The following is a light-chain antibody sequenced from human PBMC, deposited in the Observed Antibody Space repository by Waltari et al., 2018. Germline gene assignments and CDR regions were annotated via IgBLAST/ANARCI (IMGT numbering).Light chain of an antibody. CDR3: QTGGHGTWV. J-gene: IGLJ3*02. CDR2: VNRDRGH. Sequence: QQPERGTRYLLQVNRDRGHSKGAEIPDRFSGSSSGPERYLIISSVQSEDEADYYCQTGGHGTWVFGGGTKLTVL. V-gene: IGLV4-69*01.